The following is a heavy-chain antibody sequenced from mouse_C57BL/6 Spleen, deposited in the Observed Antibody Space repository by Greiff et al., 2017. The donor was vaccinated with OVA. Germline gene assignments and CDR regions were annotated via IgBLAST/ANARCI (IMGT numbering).Heavy chain of an antibody. CDR2: ISSGGDYI. CDR3: TRAYSNYVWYFDV. D-gene: IGHD2-5*01. Sequence: EVMLVESGEGLVKPGGSLKLSCAASGFTFSSYAMSWVRQTPEKRLEWVAYISSGGDYIYYADTVKGRFTISRDNARNTLYLQMSSLKSEDTAMYYCTRAYSNYVWYFDVWGTGTTVTVSS. CDR1: GFTFSSYA. V-gene: IGHV5-9-1*02. J-gene: IGHJ1*03.